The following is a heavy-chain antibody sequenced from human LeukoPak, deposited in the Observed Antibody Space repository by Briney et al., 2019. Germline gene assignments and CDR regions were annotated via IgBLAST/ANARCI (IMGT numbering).Heavy chain of an antibody. CDR2: INHSGST. J-gene: IGHJ4*02. CDR3: ARAGKLKDESGNSNHLFDY. D-gene: IGHD4-23*01. V-gene: IGHV4-34*01. Sequence: SETLSLTCAVYGGSFSGYYWSWIRQPPGKGPEWIGEINHSGSTNYNPSLKSRVTISVDTSKNQFSLKLSSVTAADTAVYYCARAGKLKDESGNSNHLFDYWGQGTLVTVSS. CDR1: GGSFSGYY.